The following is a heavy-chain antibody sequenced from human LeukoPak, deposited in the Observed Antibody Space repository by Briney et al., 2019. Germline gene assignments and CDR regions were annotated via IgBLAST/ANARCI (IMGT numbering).Heavy chain of an antibody. J-gene: IGHJ4*02. CDR3: AKSGSGWYYFDY. CDR1: GFTVSSNY. V-gene: IGHV3-23*01. D-gene: IGHD6-19*01. CDR2: ISGSGGST. Sequence: GGSLRLSCAASGFTVSSNYMSWVRQAPGKGLEWVSAISGSGGSTYYADSVKGRFTISRDNSKNTLYLQMNSLRAEDTAVYYCAKSGSGWYYFDYRGQGTLVTVSS.